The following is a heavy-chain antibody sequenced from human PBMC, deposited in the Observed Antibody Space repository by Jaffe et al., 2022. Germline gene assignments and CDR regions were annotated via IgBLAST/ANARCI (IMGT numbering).Heavy chain of an antibody. D-gene: IGHD4-17*01. CDR3: ARDGWGTTVTTNWNWFDP. CDR1: GYTFTGYY. Sequence: QVQLVQSGAEVRKPGASVKVSCKASGYTFTGYYIHWVRQAPGQGLEWMGRINPRSGGTNYAQKFQGRVTMTRDTSISTAYMELSRLRSDDMAMYYCARDGWGTTVTTNWNWFDPWGQGILVTVSS. J-gene: IGHJ5*02. CDR2: INPRSGGT. V-gene: IGHV1-2*06.